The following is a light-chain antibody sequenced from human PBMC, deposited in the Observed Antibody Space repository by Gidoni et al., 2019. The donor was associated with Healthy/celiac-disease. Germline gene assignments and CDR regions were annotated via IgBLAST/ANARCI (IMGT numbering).Light chain of an antibody. CDR3: QQYYSYPLT. CDR1: QGSSSY. Sequence: AIRMTQSPSSFSASTGDRVTITCRASQGSSSYLAWYQQKPGKAPKLLIYAASTLQIGVPSRFSGSVSGTDFTLTISCLQSEDFATYYCQQYYSYPLTFGGGTKVEIK. CDR2: AAS. V-gene: IGKV1-8*01. J-gene: IGKJ4*01.